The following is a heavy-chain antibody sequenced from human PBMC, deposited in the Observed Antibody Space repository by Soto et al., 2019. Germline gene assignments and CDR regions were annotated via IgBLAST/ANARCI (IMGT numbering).Heavy chain of an antibody. V-gene: IGHV3-23*01. J-gene: IGHJ4*02. D-gene: IGHD3-22*01. Sequence: GGSLRLSSAASEFTFSSYAMSWVLKAPGKGLEWVSAISGSGGSTHYADSVKGRFTISRDNFKNPLYLQMNSLRAEDTAVYNSTKEQVECYYDTSGSQGYWGQGTLVTVSS. CDR3: TKEQVECYYDTSGSQGY. CDR2: ISGSGGST. CDR1: EFTFSSYA.